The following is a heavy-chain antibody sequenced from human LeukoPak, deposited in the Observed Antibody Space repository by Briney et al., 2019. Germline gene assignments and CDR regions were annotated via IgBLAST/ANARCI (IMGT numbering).Heavy chain of an antibody. V-gene: IGHV3-23*01. CDR3: AIMHGYYDGSGYWVQ. D-gene: IGHD3-22*01. Sequence: QPGGSLRLSCAASGFTFGSYGMSWVRQAPGKGLEWVSFITPNADRTSYADSVEGRFTISRDNPRNTLYMQMNGLRDEDTALYYCAIMHGYYDGSGYWVQWGQGTLVTVSS. J-gene: IGHJ1*01. CDR2: ITPNADRT. CDR1: GFTFGSYG.